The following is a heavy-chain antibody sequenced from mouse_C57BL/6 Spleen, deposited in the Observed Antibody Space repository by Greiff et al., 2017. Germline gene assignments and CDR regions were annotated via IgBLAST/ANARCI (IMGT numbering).Heavy chain of an antibody. CDR2: IDPNSGGT. D-gene: IGHD1-1*01. Sequence: QVQLQQPGAELVKPGASVKLSCKASGYTFTSYWMHWVKQRPGRGLEWIGRIDPNSGGTKYNEKFKSKATLTADKPSSTAYVQLSSLTTADSAVYEGASCYVGSYFIDYWGQGTTLTGAS. CDR3: ASCYVGSYFIDY. CDR1: GYTFTSYW. V-gene: IGHV1-72*01. J-gene: IGHJ2*01.